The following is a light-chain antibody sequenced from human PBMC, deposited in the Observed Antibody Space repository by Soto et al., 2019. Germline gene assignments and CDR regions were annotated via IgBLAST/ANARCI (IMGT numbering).Light chain of an antibody. J-gene: IGLJ1*01. CDR3: ATWDSSLSGGV. CDR2: EDN. Sequence: QSVLTQPPSVSAAPGQTVTLSCSGSSSNIENNYVSWYRQLPGTAPKLLIYEDNKRPSGIPDRFSGSKSGTSATLGITGLETGDEADYYCATWDSSLSGGVFGTGTKLTVL. CDR1: SSNIENNY. V-gene: IGLV1-51*02.